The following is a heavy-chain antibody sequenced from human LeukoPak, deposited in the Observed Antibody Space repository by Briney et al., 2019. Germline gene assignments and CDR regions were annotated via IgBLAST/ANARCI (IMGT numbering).Heavy chain of an antibody. J-gene: IGHJ5*02. V-gene: IGHV1-18*01. CDR3: ARGGPGFSSSWYGNWFDP. Sequence: ASVKVSCKASGYTFTTYHIIWVRQAPGQGLEGMGWISTYNGDTNYTQKLQGRVTMTTETSTSTAYMELRGLRSDDTAVYFCARGGPGFSSSWYGNWFDPWGQGTLVTVSS. D-gene: IGHD6-13*01. CDR2: ISTYNGDT. CDR1: GYTFTTYH.